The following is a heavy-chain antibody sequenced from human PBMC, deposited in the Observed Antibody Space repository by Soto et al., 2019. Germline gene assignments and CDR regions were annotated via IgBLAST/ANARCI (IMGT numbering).Heavy chain of an antibody. Sequence: SETLSLTCTVSGGSISSGGYYWSWIRQHPGKGLEWIGCIYYRGNTYYNPSLKTRVTISLDKSKSQFSLKLNSVTAADSAVYFCARLEGLATISYYFDFWGQGALVTVSS. CDR2: IYYRGNT. V-gene: IGHV4-39*01. CDR3: ARLEGLATISYYFDF. J-gene: IGHJ4*02. CDR1: GGSISSGGYY. D-gene: IGHD3-9*01.